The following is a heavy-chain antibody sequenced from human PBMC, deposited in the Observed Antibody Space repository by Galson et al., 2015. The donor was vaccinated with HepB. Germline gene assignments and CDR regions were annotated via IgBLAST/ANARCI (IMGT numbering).Heavy chain of an antibody. D-gene: IGHD1-1*01. CDR2: ISAYNGNT. CDR3: ARIVGWNGWRWWSHNWFDP. CDR1: GYTFTSYG. J-gene: IGHJ5*02. V-gene: IGHV1-18*04. Sequence: SVKVSCKASGYTFTSYGISWVRQAPGQGLEWMGWISAYNGNTNYAQKLQGRVTMTTDTSTSTAYMELRSLRSDDTAVYYCARIVGWNGWRWWSHNWFDPWGQGTLVTVSS.